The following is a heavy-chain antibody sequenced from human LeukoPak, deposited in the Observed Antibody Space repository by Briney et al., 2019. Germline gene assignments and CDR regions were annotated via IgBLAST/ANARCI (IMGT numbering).Heavy chain of an antibody. D-gene: IGHD4-17*01. CDR2: IYYSGST. CDR1: GGSISSSSYY. J-gene: IGHJ5*02. Sequence: SETLSLTCTVSGGSISSSSYYWGWIRQPPGKGLEWIGSIYYSGSTYYNPSLKSRVTISVDTSKNQFSLKLSSVTAADTAVYYCARDGGAPYNWFDPWGQGTLVTVSS. V-gene: IGHV4-39*07. CDR3: ARDGGAPYNWFDP.